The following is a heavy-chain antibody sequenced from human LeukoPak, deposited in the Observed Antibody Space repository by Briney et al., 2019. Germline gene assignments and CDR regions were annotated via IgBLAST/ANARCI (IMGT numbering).Heavy chain of an antibody. CDR3: ARDLGDSSGWYVPVYYYYGMDV. D-gene: IGHD6-19*01. V-gene: IGHV3-33*01. Sequence: GRSLRLSCAASGFTFSSYGMHWVRQAPGKGLEWVAVIWYDGSNKYYADSVKGRFTISRDNSKSTLYLQMNSLGAEDTAVYYCARDLGDSSGWYVPVYYYYGMDVWGQGTTVTVSS. CDR1: GFTFSSYG. CDR2: IWYDGSNK. J-gene: IGHJ6*02.